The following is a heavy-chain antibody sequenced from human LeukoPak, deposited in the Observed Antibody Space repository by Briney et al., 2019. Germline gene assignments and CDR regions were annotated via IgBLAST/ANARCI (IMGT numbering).Heavy chain of an antibody. CDR3: ARSTRYYYDSSLDY. CDR1: GFTFSSYE. J-gene: IGHJ4*02. V-gene: IGHV3-66*01. CDR2: IYSGGST. D-gene: IGHD3-22*01. Sequence: GGSLRLSCAASGFTFSSYEMNWVRQAPGKGLEWVSVIYSGGSTYYADSVKGRFTISRDNSKNTLYLQMNSLRAEDTAVYYCARSTRYYYDSSLDYWGQGTLVTVSS.